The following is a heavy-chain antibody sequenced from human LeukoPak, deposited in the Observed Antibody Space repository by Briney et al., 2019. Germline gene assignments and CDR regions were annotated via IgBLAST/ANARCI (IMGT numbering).Heavy chain of an antibody. Sequence: ASVKVSCKASGYTFTSYGISWVRQAPGQGLEWMGWINPNSGGTNYAQKFQGRVTMTRDTSISTAYMELSRLRSEDTAVYYCARARVVRGVIMGDAFDIWGQGTMVTVSS. V-gene: IGHV1-2*02. CDR3: ARARVVRGVIMGDAFDI. CDR2: INPNSGGT. CDR1: GYTFTSYG. J-gene: IGHJ3*02. D-gene: IGHD3-10*01.